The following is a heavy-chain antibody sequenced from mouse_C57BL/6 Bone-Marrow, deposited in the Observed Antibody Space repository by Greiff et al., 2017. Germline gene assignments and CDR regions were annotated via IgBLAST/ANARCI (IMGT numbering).Heavy chain of an antibody. V-gene: IGHV1-54*01. Sequence: VQGVESGAELVRPGTSVKVSCKASGYAFTNYLIEWVKQRPGQGLEWIGVINPGSGGTNYNEKFKGKATLTADKSSSTAYMQLSSLTSEDSAVYFCAKGWDGYFAWFAYWGQGTLVTVSA. CDR3: AKGWDGYFAWFAY. CDR1: GYAFTNYL. D-gene: IGHD2-3*01. CDR2: INPGSGGT. J-gene: IGHJ3*01.